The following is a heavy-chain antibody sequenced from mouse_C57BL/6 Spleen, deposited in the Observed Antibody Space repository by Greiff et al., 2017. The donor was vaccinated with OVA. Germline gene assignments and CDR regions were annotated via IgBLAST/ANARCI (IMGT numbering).Heavy chain of an antibody. Sequence: VMLVESGAELVRPGASVKLSCKASGYTFTDYYINWVKQRPGQGLEWIARIYPGSGNTYYNEKFKGKATLTAEKSSSTAYMQLSSLTSEDSAVYFCARGYDGYYEYFDYWGQGTTLTVSS. D-gene: IGHD2-3*01. CDR1: GYTFTDYY. CDR3: ARGYDGYYEYFDY. V-gene: IGHV1-76*01. CDR2: IYPGSGNT. J-gene: IGHJ2*01.